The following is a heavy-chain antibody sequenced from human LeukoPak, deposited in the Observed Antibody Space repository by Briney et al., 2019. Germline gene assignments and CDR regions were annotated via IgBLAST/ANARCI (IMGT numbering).Heavy chain of an antibody. J-gene: IGHJ3*01. CDR3: TCDYGRDTGVGGFDV. CDR1: GFIFSDYY. CDR2: ISSRSSDT. D-gene: IGHD3-16*01. V-gene: IGHV3-11*03. Sequence: GGSLRLSCAVSGFIFSDYYMSWIRQAPGKGLEWVSYISSRSSDTNYADSVKDRFTISRDNARNSVYLQMNSLRAEDTAVYYCTCDYGRDTGVGGFDVWGQGTMVTVSS.